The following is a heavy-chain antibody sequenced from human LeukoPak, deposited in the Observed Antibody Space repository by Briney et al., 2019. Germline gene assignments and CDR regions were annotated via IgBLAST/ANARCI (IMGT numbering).Heavy chain of an antibody. CDR2: MNPDSGNT. J-gene: IGHJ6*02. V-gene: IGHV1-8*02. D-gene: IGHD3-10*01. CDR1: GYTFTSYY. Sequence: ASVKVSCKASGYTFTSYYMHWVRQATGQGLEWMGWMNPDSGNTGYAQKSQGRVTMTRNTSIRTAYMELSSLRSEDTAVYYCARRGVTMVRGVIRDYYYGMDVWGQGTTVTVSS. CDR3: ARRGVTMVRGVIRDYYYGMDV.